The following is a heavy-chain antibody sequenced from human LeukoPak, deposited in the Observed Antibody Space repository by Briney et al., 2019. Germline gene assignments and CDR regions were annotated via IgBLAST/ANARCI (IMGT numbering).Heavy chain of an antibody. V-gene: IGHV4-61*02. CDR3: ARDRSWYDAFDI. CDR1: GGSISSGSYY. Sequence: SETLSLTCTVSGGSISSGSYYWSWIRQPAGKGLEWIGRIYTSGSTNYNPSLKSRVTRSVDTSKNQFSLKLSSVTAADTAVYYCARDRSWYDAFDIWGQGTMVTVSS. D-gene: IGHD6-13*01. J-gene: IGHJ3*02. CDR2: IYTSGST.